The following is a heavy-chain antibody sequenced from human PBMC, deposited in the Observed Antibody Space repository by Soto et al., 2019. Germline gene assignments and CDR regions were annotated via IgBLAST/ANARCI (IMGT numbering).Heavy chain of an antibody. CDR1: GFTFSSYG. J-gene: IGHJ4*02. Sequence: SLRLSCEASGFTFSSYGMHWVRQAPGKGLEWVAVISNDGSNKYYADSVKGRFTISRDNSRNTLHLQMNSLRPEDTAVYYCAKEGRDYYYYFDYWGQGTLVTVSS. CDR2: ISNDGSNK. D-gene: IGHD3-22*01. V-gene: IGHV3-30*18. CDR3: AKEGRDYYYYFDY.